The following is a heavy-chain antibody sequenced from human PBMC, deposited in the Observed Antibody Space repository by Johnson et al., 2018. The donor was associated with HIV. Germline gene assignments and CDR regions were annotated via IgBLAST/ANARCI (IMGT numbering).Heavy chain of an antibody. D-gene: IGHD3-22*01. CDR1: GFTFSNYG. CDR2: IRYDGIIK. CDR3: VYDSSGYYAFDM. Sequence: QVQLVESGVGVVQPGGSLRLSCAASGFTFSNYGMHWVRQAPGKWLEWVTFIRYDGIIKYYAESVKGRFTISRDNSKNTLSLQMNSLRAEDTAVYYCVYDSSGYYAFDMWGQGTMVTVSS. J-gene: IGHJ3*02. V-gene: IGHV3-30*02.